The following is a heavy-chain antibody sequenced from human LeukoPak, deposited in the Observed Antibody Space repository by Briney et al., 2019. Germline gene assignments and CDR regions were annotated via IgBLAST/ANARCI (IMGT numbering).Heavy chain of an antibody. J-gene: IGHJ4*02. Sequence: ASVKISCKASGYTFTDYHIHWVQQAPGKGLEWMGRVDPEEDETIYAEKFQVRITITDDTSTDTTYMELSSLRSEDTAMYYCATVSVRNVLEWLFFDHWGQGTLVTVSS. V-gene: IGHV1-69-2*01. CDR1: GYTFTDYH. D-gene: IGHD3-3*01. CDR3: ATVSVRNVLEWLFFDH. CDR2: VDPEEDET.